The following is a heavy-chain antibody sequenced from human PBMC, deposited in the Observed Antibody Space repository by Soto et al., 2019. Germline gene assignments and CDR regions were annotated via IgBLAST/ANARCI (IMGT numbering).Heavy chain of an antibody. CDR2: ISYDGSNK. CDR1: GFTFSSYG. Sequence: QVQLVESGGGVVQPGRSLRLSCAASGFTFSSYGMHWVRQAPGKGLEWVAVISYDGSNKYYADSVKGRFTISRDNSKNTLYLHMNSLRAEDTAVDYCAKDQGSSISWHYYDGMDVW. J-gene: IGHJ6*01. V-gene: IGHV3-30*18. CDR3: AKDQGSSISWHYYDGMDV. D-gene: IGHD6-13*01.